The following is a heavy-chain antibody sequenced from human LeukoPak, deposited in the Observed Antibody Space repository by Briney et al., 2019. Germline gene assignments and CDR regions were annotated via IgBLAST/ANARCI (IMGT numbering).Heavy chain of an antibody. D-gene: IGHD6-25*01. CDR3: AKALTAAGLDL. V-gene: IGHV4/OR15-8*01. CDR2: IHDDGRT. J-gene: IGHJ5*02. CDR1: GGSMSDSIT. Sequence: SETLSLTCSVSGGSMSDSITWGWVRQPPGKGLEWLANIHDDGRTAPNPSLRSRLTISQDRSKNQFSLKVSSVTAADTAFYYCAKALTAAGLDLWGQGILVTVSS.